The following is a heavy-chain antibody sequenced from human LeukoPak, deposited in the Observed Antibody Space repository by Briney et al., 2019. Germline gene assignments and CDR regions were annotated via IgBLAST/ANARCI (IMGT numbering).Heavy chain of an antibody. CDR2: TYYSGST. CDR1: GGSISSGGYY. D-gene: IGHD4-23*01. CDR3: ASARGGTVVSWFDP. V-gene: IGHV4-31*03. Sequence: PSETLSLTCTVSGGSISSGGYYWSWIRQHPGKGLEWIGYTYYSGSTYYSPSLKSRVTISVDTSKNQFSLKLSSVTAADTAVYYCASARGGTVVSWFDPWGQGTLVTVSS. J-gene: IGHJ5*02.